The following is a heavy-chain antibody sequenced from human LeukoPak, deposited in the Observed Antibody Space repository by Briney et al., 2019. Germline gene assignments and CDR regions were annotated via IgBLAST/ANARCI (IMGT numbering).Heavy chain of an antibody. CDR1: GFTFSSYW. CDR3: ARDLLAVATDAFDI. V-gene: IGHV3-7*01. J-gene: IGHJ3*02. D-gene: IGHD6-19*01. Sequence: GGSLRLSCAASGFTFSSYWMSWVRQAPGKGLEWVANIKQDGSEKYYVDSVKGRFTISRDNAKNSLYLQMNSLRAEDTAVYYCARDLLAVATDAFDIWGQGTMVTVSS. CDR2: IKQDGSEK.